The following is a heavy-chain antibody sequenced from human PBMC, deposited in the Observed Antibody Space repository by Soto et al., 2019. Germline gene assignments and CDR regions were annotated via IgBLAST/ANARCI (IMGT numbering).Heavy chain of an antibody. Sequence: ASVKVSCKASGYTFTSYYMHWVRQAPGQGLEWMGIINPSGGSTSYAQKFQGRVTMTRDTSTSTVYMELSSLRSEDTAVYYCARGAGYDFWRRGDYYYMDVWGKGTAVTVS. V-gene: IGHV1-46*03. J-gene: IGHJ6*03. CDR1: GYTFTSYY. CDR2: INPSGGST. CDR3: ARGAGYDFWRRGDYYYMDV. D-gene: IGHD3-3*01.